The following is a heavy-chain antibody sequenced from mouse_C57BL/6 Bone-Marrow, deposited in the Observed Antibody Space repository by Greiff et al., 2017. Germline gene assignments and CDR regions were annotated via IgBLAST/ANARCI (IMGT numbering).Heavy chain of an antibody. D-gene: IGHD5-1*01. V-gene: IGHV7-3*01. Sequence: EVKVVESGGGLVQPGGSLSLSCAASGFTFTDYYMSWVRQPPGKALEWLGFIRNKANGYTTEYSASVKGRLTISRDNSPSILYLQMNALRAEDSAAYYCARSHCYLWYFDVWGTGTTVTVSS. CDR2: IRNKANGYTT. CDR1: GFTFTDYY. J-gene: IGHJ1*03. CDR3: ARSHCYLWYFDV.